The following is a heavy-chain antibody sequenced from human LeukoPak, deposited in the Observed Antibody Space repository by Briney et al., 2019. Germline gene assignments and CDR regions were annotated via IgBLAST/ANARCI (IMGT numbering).Heavy chain of an antibody. D-gene: IGHD2-15*01. CDR2: IKPDGSAE. J-gene: IGHJ4*02. CDR3: ARANNSSWHN. V-gene: IGHV3-7*01. Sequence: GGSLRLSCAPSGSTFSSNWMSWVRHAPGRGLEWVANIKPDGSAEYYAASVKGRFTVSRDNAKNSLYLQMTSLRVEDTAIYYCARANNSSWHNWGQGALVTVSS. CDR1: GSTFSSNW.